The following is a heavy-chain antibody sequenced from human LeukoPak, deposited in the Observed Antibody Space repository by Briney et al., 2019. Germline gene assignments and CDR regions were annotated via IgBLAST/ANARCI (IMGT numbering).Heavy chain of an antibody. Sequence: ASVKVSCKASGYTFTSYDINWVRQATGQGLEWMGWMNPNSGNTGYAQKFQGRVTMTRNTSTSTAYMELSSLRSEDTAVYYCARSDRGHTSPTIFGVVIIPYYYYYMDVWGKGTTVTVSS. CDR3: ARSDRGHTSPTIFGVVIIPYYYYYMDV. CDR2: MNPNSGNT. CDR1: GYTFTSYD. J-gene: IGHJ6*03. V-gene: IGHV1-8*01. D-gene: IGHD3-3*01.